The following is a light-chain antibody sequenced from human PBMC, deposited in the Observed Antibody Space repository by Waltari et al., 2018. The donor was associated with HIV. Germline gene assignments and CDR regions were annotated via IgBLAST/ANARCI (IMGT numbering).Light chain of an antibody. V-gene: IGLV2-8*01. CDR2: DVT. CDR1: SSDVGAFKY. Sequence: QSALTQPPSASGSPGQSVSISCTGASSDVGAFKYVSRNQQHPGKAPKLLIYDVTKRPSGVPDRFSGSKSGNTASLTVSGLQAEDEAHYYCSSYAGSSMSYAFGTGTKVTVL. CDR3: SSYAGSSMSYA. J-gene: IGLJ1*01.